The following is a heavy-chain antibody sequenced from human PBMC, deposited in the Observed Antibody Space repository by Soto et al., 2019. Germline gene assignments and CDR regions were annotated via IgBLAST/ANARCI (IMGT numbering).Heavy chain of an antibody. V-gene: IGHV3-33*01. J-gene: IGHJ3*01. CDR3: ARDSGHLYTYVSDALDF. Sequence: QVQLVESGGGVVQPGRSLRLSCSASGFSVSSYGVHWLRQAPGKGLEWVAVVWYDGRNIFYADSVKGRFTISRDNSKNMVYFQMNNLRVEDTGLYYCARDSGHLYTYVSDALDFWGQGTMVTVSS. CDR1: GFSVSSYG. D-gene: IGHD3-10*02. CDR2: VWYDGRNI.